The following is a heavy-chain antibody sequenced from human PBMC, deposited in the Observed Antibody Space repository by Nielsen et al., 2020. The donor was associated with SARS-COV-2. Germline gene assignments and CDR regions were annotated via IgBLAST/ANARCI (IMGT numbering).Heavy chain of an antibody. V-gene: IGHV3-20*01. J-gene: IGHJ4*02. CDR1: GFTFDDYG. CDR3: ARDLNWNYVGLGAN. CDR2: INWNGGST. Sequence: GESLKISCAASGFTFDDYGMSWVRQAPGKGLELVPGINWNGGSTGYADSVKGRFTISRDNAKNSLYLQMNSLRAEDTALYHCARDLNWNYVGLGANWGQGTLVTVSS. D-gene: IGHD1-7*01.